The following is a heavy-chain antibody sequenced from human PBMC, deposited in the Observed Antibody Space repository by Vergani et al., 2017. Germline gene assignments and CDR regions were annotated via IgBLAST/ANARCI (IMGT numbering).Heavy chain of an antibody. CDR1: GYTFTSYD. CDR3: ASLGVVVAATWNYDAFDI. D-gene: IGHD2-15*01. J-gene: IGHJ3*02. CDR2: INAGNGNT. Sequence: QVQLVQSGAEVKKPGASVKVSCKASGYTFTSYDINWVRQATGQGLEWMGWINAGNGNTKYSQKFQGRVTITRDTSASTAYMELSSLRSGDTAVYYCASLGVVVAATWNYDAFDIWGQGRMVTVYS. V-gene: IGHV1-3*01.